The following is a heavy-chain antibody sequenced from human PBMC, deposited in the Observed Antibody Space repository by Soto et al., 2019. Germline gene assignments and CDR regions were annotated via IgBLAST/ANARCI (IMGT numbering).Heavy chain of an antibody. J-gene: IGHJ4*02. CDR2: INWNGGST. Sequence: PGGSLRLSCAASGFTFSSYWMHWVRQAPGKGLVWVSGINWNGGSTGYADSVKGRFTISRDNSKNTLYLQMNSLRAEDTAVYYCAKTSSGYYDSWGQGTLVTVSS. CDR1: GFTFSSYW. V-gene: IGHV3-74*01. D-gene: IGHD3-22*01. CDR3: AKTSSGYYDS.